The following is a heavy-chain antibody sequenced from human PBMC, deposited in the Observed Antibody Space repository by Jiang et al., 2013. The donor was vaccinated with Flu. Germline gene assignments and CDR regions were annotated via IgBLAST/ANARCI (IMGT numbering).Heavy chain of an antibody. CDR2: ISSSGSTI. D-gene: IGHD2-2*01. CDR1: GFTFSDYY. Sequence: SGGGLVKPGGSLRLSCAASGFTFSDYYMSWIRQAPGKGLEWVSYISSSGSTIYYADSVKGRFTISRDNAKNSLYLQMNSLRAEDTAVYYCAREVVVPAAPPSNYYYYMDVWGKGTTVTVSS. V-gene: IGHV3-11*01. J-gene: IGHJ6*03. CDR3: AREVVVPAAPPSNYYYYMDV.